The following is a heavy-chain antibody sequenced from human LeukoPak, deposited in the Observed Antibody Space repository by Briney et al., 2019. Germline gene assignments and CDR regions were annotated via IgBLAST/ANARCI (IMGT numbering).Heavy chain of an antibody. Sequence: GGSLRLSCAASGFTFSSYEMNWVRQAPGKGLEGVSYISSSGNTIYYADSVKGRFTISRDNSKNTLYLQMDSLRAEDTAVYYCARETRITMVRGVISLRGQGTLVTVSS. J-gene: IGHJ4*02. D-gene: IGHD3-10*01. CDR1: GFTFSSYE. CDR2: ISSSGNTI. V-gene: IGHV3-48*03. CDR3: ARETRITMVRGVISL.